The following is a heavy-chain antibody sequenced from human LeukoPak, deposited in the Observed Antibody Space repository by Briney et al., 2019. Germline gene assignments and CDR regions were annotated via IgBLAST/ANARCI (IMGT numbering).Heavy chain of an antibody. CDR2: ISGSGGST. D-gene: IGHD6-19*01. V-gene: IGHV3-23*01. Sequence: PGGSLRLSCAASGFIFSSYAMSWVRQAPGKGLEWVSAISGSGGSTYYADSVKGRFTISRDNSKNTLYLQMNSLRAEDTAVYYCAKDPNSSGWPKYYFDYWGQGTLVTVSS. CDR1: GFIFSSYA. J-gene: IGHJ4*02. CDR3: AKDPNSSGWPKYYFDY.